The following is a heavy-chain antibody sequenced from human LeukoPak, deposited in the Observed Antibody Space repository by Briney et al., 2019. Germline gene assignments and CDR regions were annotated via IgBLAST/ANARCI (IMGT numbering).Heavy chain of an antibody. J-gene: IGHJ6*02. CDR2: INPNSGGT. V-gene: IGHV1-2*02. CDR3: AREHYDILTGGSGPSDYYYGMDV. Sequence: GASVKVSCKASGYTFTGYYMHWVRQAPGQGLEWMGWINPNSGGTNYAQKFRGRVTMTRDTSISTAYMELSRLRSDDTAVYYCAREHYDILTGGSGPSDYYYGMDVWGQGTTVTVSS. D-gene: IGHD3-9*01. CDR1: GYTFTGYY.